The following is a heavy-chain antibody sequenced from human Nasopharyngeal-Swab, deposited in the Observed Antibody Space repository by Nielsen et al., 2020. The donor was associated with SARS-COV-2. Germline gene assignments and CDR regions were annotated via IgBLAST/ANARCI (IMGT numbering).Heavy chain of an antibody. CDR2: ITEDGSEA. V-gene: IGHV3-7*03. D-gene: IGHD3-3*01. CDR3: AKDIRGYYDFSP. Sequence: GESLKISCAASGFTFSKFWMNWVRQAPAKGLEWVANITEDGSEAHYVGSVRGRFTISSDNAENSLYLQMNSLRAEDTAVYYCAKDIRGYYDFSPWGLGTLVTVAS. J-gene: IGHJ5*02. CDR1: GFTFSKFW.